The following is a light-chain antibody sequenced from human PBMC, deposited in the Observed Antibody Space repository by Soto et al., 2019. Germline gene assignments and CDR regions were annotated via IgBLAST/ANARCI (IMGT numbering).Light chain of an antibody. V-gene: IGKV3-20*01. CDR2: GAS. CDR1: QSVSNNY. CDR3: QQYGSSGT. Sequence: EIVLTQSPGTPSLSPGGKATLSCRASQSVSNNYLAWCQQKPGQAPRLLIYGASNRATGIPDRFSGSGSGTDFTLTISRLEPEDFAVYYCQQYGSSGTFGQGTKVDI. J-gene: IGKJ1*01.